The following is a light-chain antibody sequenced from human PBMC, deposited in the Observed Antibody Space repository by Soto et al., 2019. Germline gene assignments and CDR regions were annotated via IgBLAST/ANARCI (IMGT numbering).Light chain of an antibody. CDR3: QQYNNYSNN. CDR2: DAS. CDR1: QTIGSW. Sequence: DIQMTLSPSTLSASVGDRVTITCRASQTIGSWLAWYQHRPGKAPKLLIYDASSLQSGVPSRFSGSGSGTEFTLTISSLQPDDFATYYCQQYNNYSNNFGQGTKVDIK. V-gene: IGKV1-5*01. J-gene: IGKJ1*01.